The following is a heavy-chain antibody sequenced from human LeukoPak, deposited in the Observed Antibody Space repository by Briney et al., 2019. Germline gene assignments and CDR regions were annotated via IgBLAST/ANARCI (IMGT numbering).Heavy chain of an antibody. J-gene: IGHJ4*02. Sequence: GASVKVSCKASGYTFTRYYMHWVRQAPGQGLEWMGIINPSGGSTSYAQKFRGRVTMTRDKSTSTVYMELSSLSSEDTAVHYCAREAAGGTTSFDYWGQGTLVTVSS. CDR1: GYTFTRYY. CDR3: AREAAGGTTSFDY. CDR2: INPSGGST. D-gene: IGHD6-13*01. V-gene: IGHV1-46*01.